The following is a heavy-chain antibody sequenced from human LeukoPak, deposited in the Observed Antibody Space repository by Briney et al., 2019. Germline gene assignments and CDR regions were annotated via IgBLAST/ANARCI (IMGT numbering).Heavy chain of an antibody. V-gene: IGHV3-30*04. CDR2: ISYDGSNK. CDR1: GFTFSRYG. Sequence: GGSLRLSCAASGFTFSRYGMHWVRQAPGKGLEWVTAISYDGSNKYYADSVKGRFTISRDNSKNTLYLQMNRLRTEDTAVYYCAREGITMIVVAPQGGLDYWGQGTLVTDSS. D-gene: IGHD3-22*01. CDR3: AREGITMIVVAPQGGLDY. J-gene: IGHJ4*02.